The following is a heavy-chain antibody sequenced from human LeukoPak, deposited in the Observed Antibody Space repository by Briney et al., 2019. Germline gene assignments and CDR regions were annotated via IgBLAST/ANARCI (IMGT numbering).Heavy chain of an antibody. V-gene: IGHV1-2*06. CDR1: GYTFTDYY. Sequence: ASVKVSCKASGYTFTDYYMHWVRQAPGQGLEWMGRINPNSGDTNYAQKFQGRVTMTRDTSVSTAYMDLSRLRSDDTAVYYCAREDGDGYDYWGQGTLVTVPS. CDR3: AREDGDGYDY. CDR2: INPNSGDT. J-gene: IGHJ4*02. D-gene: IGHD5-18*01.